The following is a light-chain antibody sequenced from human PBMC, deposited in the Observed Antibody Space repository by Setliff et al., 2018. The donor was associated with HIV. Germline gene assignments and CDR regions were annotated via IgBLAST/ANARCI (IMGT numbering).Light chain of an antibody. CDR1: SSDVGSYNL. J-gene: IGLJ1*01. Sequence: QSVLTQPASVSGSPGQSITISGTGTSSDVGSYNLVSWYQQHPGKAPKLMIYEVSKRPSGVSNRFSGSKSGNTASLTISGLQAEDEADYYCCSYAGSSTDDFGTGTKVTV. CDR3: CSYAGSSTDD. CDR2: EVS. V-gene: IGLV2-23*02.